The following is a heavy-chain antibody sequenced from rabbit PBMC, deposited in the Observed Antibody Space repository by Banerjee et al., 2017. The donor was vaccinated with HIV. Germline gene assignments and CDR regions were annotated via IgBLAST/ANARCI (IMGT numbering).Heavy chain of an antibody. CDR2: IYPGFGIR. CDR3: ARTYPDSGGGGYRLTRLDL. D-gene: IGHD7-1*01. CDR1: GIDFSSYG. Sequence: ELVESGGGLVQPGESLKLSCKASGIDFSSYGISWVRQAPGKGPEWIAYIYPGFGIRNYANSVKGRFTISKTSSTTVTLQMTALTAADTATYFCARTYPDSGGGGYRLTRLDLWGPGTLVTVS. J-gene: IGHJ3*01. V-gene: IGHV1S47*01.